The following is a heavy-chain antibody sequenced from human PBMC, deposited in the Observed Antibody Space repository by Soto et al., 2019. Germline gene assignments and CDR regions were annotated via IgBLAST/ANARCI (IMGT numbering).Heavy chain of an antibody. CDR3: AADPEADSSYYYYYYMDV. V-gene: IGHV1-58*02. Sequence: SVKVSCKASGFTFTSSAMQWVRQARGQRLEWIRWIVVGSGNTNYAQKFQERVTITRDMSTSTSYMELSSLRSEDTAVYYCAADPEADSSYYYYYYMDVWGKGTTVTVSS. J-gene: IGHJ6*03. D-gene: IGHD6-13*01. CDR2: IVVGSGNT. CDR1: GFTFTSSA.